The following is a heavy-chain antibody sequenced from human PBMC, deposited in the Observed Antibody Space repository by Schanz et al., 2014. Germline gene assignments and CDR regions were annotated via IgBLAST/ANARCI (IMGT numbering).Heavy chain of an antibody. V-gene: IGHV3-74*02. Sequence: EVQLVESGGGLVQPGGSLRLSCAASGLTLSDYWMHWVRQAPGKGPEWISHIRADGRMTNYAASGEGRFTISRDVAKNTLYLXXXXXXXXXMGVYYCAGAKTTGLAYWGQGTQVAVSS. CDR1: GLTLSDYW. D-gene: IGHD2-21*01. CDR3: AGAKTTGLAY. J-gene: IGHJ4*02. CDR2: IRADGRMT.